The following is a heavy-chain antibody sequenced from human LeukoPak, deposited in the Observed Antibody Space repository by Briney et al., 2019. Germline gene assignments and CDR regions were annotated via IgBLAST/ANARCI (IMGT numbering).Heavy chain of an antibody. CDR3: AREADDYSNPNWFDP. Sequence: SETLSLTCTVSGGSISIYYWNWIRQPPGKGLEWIGYIYHSGSTNYNPSLKSRVTISVDTSKNQFSLKLSSVTAADTAVYYCAREADDYSNPNWFDPWGQGTLVTVSS. J-gene: IGHJ5*02. D-gene: IGHD4-11*01. CDR1: GGSISIYY. V-gene: IGHV4-59*01. CDR2: IYHSGST.